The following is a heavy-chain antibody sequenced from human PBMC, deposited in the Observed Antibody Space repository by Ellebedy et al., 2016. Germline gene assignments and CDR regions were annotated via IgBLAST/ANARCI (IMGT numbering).Heavy chain of an antibody. CDR1: GVSFSSSS. D-gene: IGHD4-17*01. CDR3: ARGTTTVSD. Sequence: GESLKISXVASGVSFSSSSMSWVRQVPGKGLEWVASIKPDGSDKFYVDSVKGRITISKDNAKNSLYLQMNSLRVKDTAVYYCARGTTTVSDWGQGTLVTVSS. J-gene: IGHJ4*02. V-gene: IGHV3-7*01. CDR2: IKPDGSDK.